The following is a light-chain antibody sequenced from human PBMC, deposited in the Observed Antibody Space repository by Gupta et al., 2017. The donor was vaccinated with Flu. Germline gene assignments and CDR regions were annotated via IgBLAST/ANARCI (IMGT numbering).Light chain of an antibody. CDR2: KDS. Sequence: SSELTQPPSVSVSPGQTARITCSGDALPKQFAYWYEQTQGQAPVLGRKKDSERPSGIPERISGSSSATRATFHPSGVQAEDGAYYDGQEADTHESCCVFGGGTKFTVL. CDR3: QEADTHESCCV. V-gene: IGLV3-25*03. J-gene: IGLJ3*02. CDR1: ALPKQF.